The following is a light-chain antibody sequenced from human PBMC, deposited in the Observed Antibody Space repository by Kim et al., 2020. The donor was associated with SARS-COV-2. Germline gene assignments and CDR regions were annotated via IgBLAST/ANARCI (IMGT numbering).Light chain of an antibody. CDR1: QSIRSF. J-gene: IGKJ5*01. V-gene: IGKV3-11*01. Sequence: EIVLTQSPATLSLSPGERATLSCRASQSIRSFLAWYQQKPGQAPRLLIYDASNRATGIPARFSGSGSGTDFTLTISSLEPEDFAVYYCQQRSKWPSTFGQGTRLEIK. CDR2: DAS. CDR3: QQRSKWPST.